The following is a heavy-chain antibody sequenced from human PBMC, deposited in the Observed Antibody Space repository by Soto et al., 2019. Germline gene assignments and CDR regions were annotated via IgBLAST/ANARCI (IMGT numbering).Heavy chain of an antibody. V-gene: IGHV1-69*02. CDR3: ARVVVAAIFGGDWFDP. J-gene: IGHJ5*02. CDR2: IIPILGIA. Sequence: QVQLVQSGAEVKKPGSSVKVSCKASGGTFSSYTISWVRQAPGQGLEWMGRIIPILGIANYAQKFQGRVTITADKSTSTAYMELSSLRSEDTAVYYCARVVVAAIFGGDWFDPWGQGTLVTVSS. D-gene: IGHD2-15*01. CDR1: GGTFSSYT.